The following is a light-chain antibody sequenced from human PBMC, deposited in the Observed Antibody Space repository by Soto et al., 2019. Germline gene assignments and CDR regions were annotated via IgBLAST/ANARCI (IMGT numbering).Light chain of an antibody. CDR2: AAS. CDR3: QQYHTDWT. V-gene: IGKV1-9*01. J-gene: IGKJ1*01. CDR1: QGISSY. Sequence: IQLTQPHPPRSQSLGDRATSTARASQGISSYLACYQQKPGKAPKLLIYAASTLQSGFPSRFSGSGSGTDFTLTISSLHPEDFATFYCQQYHTDWTFGQGTKVEIK.